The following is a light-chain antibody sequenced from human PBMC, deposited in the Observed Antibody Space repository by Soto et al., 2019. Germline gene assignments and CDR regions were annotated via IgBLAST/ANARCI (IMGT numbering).Light chain of an antibody. CDR1: QSVSSY. V-gene: IGKV3-11*01. Sequence: RGLSKSRNTVALCKRVGVGGCRMTSQSVSSYLAWYQQKPGQAPRLLIYDASNRATGIPARFSGSWSGQDSTLTISSLYPEDFGVYYCKQLSNGPPSPFAEGTKVDIK. CDR3: KQLSNGPPSP. J-gene: IGKJ1*01. CDR2: DAS.